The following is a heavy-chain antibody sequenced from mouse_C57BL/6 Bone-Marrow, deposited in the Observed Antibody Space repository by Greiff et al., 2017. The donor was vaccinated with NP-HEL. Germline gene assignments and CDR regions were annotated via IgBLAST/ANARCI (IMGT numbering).Heavy chain of an antibody. D-gene: IGHD1-1*01. CDR3: AIILYYYGSSLYYFDY. CDR1: GYTFTSYG. V-gene: IGHV1-81*01. J-gene: IGHJ2*01. CDR2: IYPRSGNT. Sequence: VQLQQSGAELARPGATVKLSCKASGYTFTSYGISWVKQRTGQGLEWIGEIYPRSGNTYYNEKFKGKATLTADKSSSTAYMELRSLTSEDSAVYFCAIILYYYGSSLYYFDYWGQGTTLTVSS.